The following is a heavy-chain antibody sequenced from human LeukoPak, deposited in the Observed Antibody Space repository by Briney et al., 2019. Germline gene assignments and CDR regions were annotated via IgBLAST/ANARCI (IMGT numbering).Heavy chain of an antibody. CDR1: GGSISSYY. Sequence: NPSETLSLTCTVPGGSISSYYWSWIRQPPGKGLEWIGYIYYSGSTNYNPSLKSRVTISVDTSKNQFSLKLSSVTAADTAVYYCARHSGWEAQSYFDYWGQGTLVTVSS. CDR3: ARHSGWEAQSYFDY. D-gene: IGHD1-26*01. CDR2: IYYSGST. J-gene: IGHJ4*02. V-gene: IGHV4-59*01.